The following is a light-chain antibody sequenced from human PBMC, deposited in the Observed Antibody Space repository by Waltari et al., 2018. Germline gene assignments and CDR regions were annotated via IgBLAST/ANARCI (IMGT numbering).Light chain of an antibody. V-gene: IGKV3-20*01. CDR2: GAS. J-gene: IGKJ1*01. CDR1: QSVSSSY. Sequence: EIVLTQSPGTLSLSPGERATISCRASQSVSSSYLAWYKQKPGQAPRLLIYGASSRATGIPDRFSGSGSGTDFTLTISRLEPEDFAVYYCQQYGSSPRTFGQGTKVEIK. CDR3: QQYGSSPRT.